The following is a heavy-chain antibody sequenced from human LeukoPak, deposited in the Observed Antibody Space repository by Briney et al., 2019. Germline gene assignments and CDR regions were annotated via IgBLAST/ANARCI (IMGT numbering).Heavy chain of an antibody. V-gene: IGHV4-34*01. D-gene: IGHD3-10*01. CDR1: GGSFSGYY. CDR2: INHSGST. CDR3: AREFRELLWFGELFYGMDV. Sequence: SETLSLTCAVYGGSFSGYYWSWIRQPPGKGLEWIGEINHSGSTYYNPSLKSRVTISVDTSKNRFSLKLSSVTAADTAVYYCAREFRELLWFGELFYGMDVWGQGTTVTVSS. J-gene: IGHJ6*02.